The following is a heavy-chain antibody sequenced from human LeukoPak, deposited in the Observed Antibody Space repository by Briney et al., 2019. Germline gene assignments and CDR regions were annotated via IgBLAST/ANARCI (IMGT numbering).Heavy chain of an antibody. CDR1: GGSISSSSYY. Sequence: PSETLSLTCTVSGGSISSSSYYWGWIRQPTGKGLEWIGSIYYSGSTYYNPSLKSRVTISVDTSKNQFSLKLSSVTAADTAVYYCARHAVVVIANNWFDPWGQGTLVTVSS. D-gene: IGHD2-21*01. V-gene: IGHV4-39*01. J-gene: IGHJ5*02. CDR3: ARHAVVVIANNWFDP. CDR2: IYYSGST.